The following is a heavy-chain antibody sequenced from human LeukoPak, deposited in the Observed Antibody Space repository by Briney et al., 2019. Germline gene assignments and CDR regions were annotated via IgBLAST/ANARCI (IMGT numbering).Heavy chain of an antibody. V-gene: IGHV4-59*12. CDR1: GGSISSYY. D-gene: IGHD3-3*01. J-gene: IGHJ6*04. Sequence: SETLSLTCTVSGGSISSYYWSWIRQPPGKGLEWIGYIYYSGSTNYNPSLKSRVTISVDTSKNQFSLKLSSVTAADTAVYYCAGATPGRDYDFWSGYRDVWGKGTTVTVSS. CDR2: IYYSGST. CDR3: AGATPGRDYDFWSGYRDV.